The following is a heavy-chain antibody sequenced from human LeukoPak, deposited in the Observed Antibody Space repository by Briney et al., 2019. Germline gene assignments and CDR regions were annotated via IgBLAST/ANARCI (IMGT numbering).Heavy chain of an antibody. Sequence: GGSLRLSCAASGFTFSGYWMSGVRQAPGKGLEWVANINLDGSVIHYVDSAKGRFTISRDNAKNSLYLQMNSLRAEDTAVYFCAREMAAGTFDYWGQGALVTVPS. D-gene: IGHD5-24*01. J-gene: IGHJ4*02. CDR2: INLDGSVI. CDR1: GFTFSGYW. CDR3: AREMAAGTFDY. V-gene: IGHV3-7*01.